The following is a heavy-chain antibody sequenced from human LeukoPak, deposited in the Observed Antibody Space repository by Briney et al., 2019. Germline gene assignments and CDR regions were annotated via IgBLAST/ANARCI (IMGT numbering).Heavy chain of an antibody. CDR1: GGSISNYY. Sequence: PSETLSLTCAVSGGSISNYYWSWIRRPPGKGLEWIAYIYYSGSTNYSPSLQSRVTIAVDTSKNQLTLKLSSVTAADTAVYYCARQDRSVGTNIYYFDYWGQGILVTVSS. J-gene: IGHJ4*02. D-gene: IGHD1-26*01. CDR2: IYYSGST. CDR3: ARQDRSVGTNIYYFDY. V-gene: IGHV4-59*08.